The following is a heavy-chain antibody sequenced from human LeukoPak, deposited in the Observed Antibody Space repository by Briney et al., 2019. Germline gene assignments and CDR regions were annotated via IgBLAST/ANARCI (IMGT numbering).Heavy chain of an antibody. CDR3: ASTPKPPYSSSWYPFDY. CDR1: GGSISSSSYY. D-gene: IGHD6-13*01. J-gene: IGHJ4*02. CDR2: IYYSGST. V-gene: IGHV4-39*01. Sequence: SETLSLTCTVSGGSISSSSYYWGWIRQPPGKGLEWIGSIYYSGSTYYNPSLKSRVTISVDTSKNQFSLKLSSVTAADTAVYYCASTPKPPYSSSWYPFDYWAREPWSPSPQ.